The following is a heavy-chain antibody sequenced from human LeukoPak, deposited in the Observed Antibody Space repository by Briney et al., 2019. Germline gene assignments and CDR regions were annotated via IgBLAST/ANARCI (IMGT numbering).Heavy chain of an antibody. CDR2: IKSDGITI. J-gene: IGHJ4*02. D-gene: IGHD1-20*01. CDR3: LRDLNWSLDQ. V-gene: IGHV3-74*01. CDR1: GFTFSNYM. Sequence: GRSLRLSCGASGFTFSNYMMHWVRQAPGKGLVWVSRIKSDGITITYADSVKGRFTISRDNAKNTLYLQMNSLRAEDTAVYYCLRDLNWSLDQWGQGTLVTVSS.